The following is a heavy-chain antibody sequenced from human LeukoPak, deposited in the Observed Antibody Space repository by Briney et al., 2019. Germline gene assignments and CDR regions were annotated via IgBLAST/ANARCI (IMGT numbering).Heavy chain of an antibody. Sequence: SETLSLTCAVYGGSFSGYYWSWIRQPPGKGLEWIGETNHSGSTNYNPSLKSRVTISVDTSKNQFSLKLSSVTAADTAVYYCARGPGAAAAIPGRRSGLDPWGQGTLVTVSS. CDR1: GGSFSGYY. D-gene: IGHD2-2*02. CDR3: ARGPGAAAAIPGRRSGLDP. V-gene: IGHV4-34*01. J-gene: IGHJ5*02. CDR2: TNHSGST.